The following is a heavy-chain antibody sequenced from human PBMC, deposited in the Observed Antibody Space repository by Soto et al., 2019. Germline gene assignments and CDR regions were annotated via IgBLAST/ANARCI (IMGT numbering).Heavy chain of an antibody. J-gene: IGHJ6*03. D-gene: IGHD2-2*01. CDR1: GVTFSNFA. V-gene: IGHV3-23*01. CDR3: AKDTSSSPYYMDV. Sequence: EVQVLESGGGSVQPGGSLRLSCAASGVTFSNFAMSWVRHAPGKGLEWVSEITGSTGTTYYADSVKGRFIISRDNSKNPVHLQMNSLTAEDTAVYYCAKDTSSSPYYMDVWGKGTTVTVSS. CDR2: ITGSTGTT.